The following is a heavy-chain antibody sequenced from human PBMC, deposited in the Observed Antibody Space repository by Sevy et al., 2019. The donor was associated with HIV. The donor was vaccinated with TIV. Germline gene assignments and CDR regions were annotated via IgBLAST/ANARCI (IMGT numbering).Heavy chain of an antibody. CDR1: GFTFGDYA. CDR3: TRDAGPYSSSWYHPNRNYYYYMDV. CDR2: IRSKAYGGTT. V-gene: IGHV3-49*03. D-gene: IGHD6-13*01. Sequence: GGSLRLSCTASGFTFGDYAMSWFRQAPGKGLEWVGFIRSKAYGGTTEYAASVNGRFTISRDDSKSIAYLQMNSLKTEDTAVYYCTRDAGPYSSSWYHPNRNYYYYMDVWGKWTTVTVSS. J-gene: IGHJ6*03.